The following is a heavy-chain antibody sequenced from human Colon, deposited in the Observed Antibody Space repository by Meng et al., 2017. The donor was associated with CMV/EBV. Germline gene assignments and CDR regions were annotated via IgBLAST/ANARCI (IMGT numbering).Heavy chain of an antibody. CDR1: GFTLSNYG. CDR2: ISHEGSED. D-gene: IGHD3/OR15-3a*01. V-gene: IGHV3-30*03. J-gene: IGHJ5*02. CDR3: ARWTGWFDP. Sequence: LRVSCAASGFTLSNYGIHWVRQAPGKGLEWLALISHEGSEDYYADSVKGRFTMSRDNSKNTVHLQMNSLRPDDTAVYYCARWTGWFDPWGQGTLAPSPQ.